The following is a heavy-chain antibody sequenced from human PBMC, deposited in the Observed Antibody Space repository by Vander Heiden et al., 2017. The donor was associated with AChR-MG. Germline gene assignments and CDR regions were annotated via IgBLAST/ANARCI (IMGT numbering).Heavy chain of an antibody. CDR1: GGSFSGYY. V-gene: IGHV4-34*01. Sequence: QVQLQQWGAGLLKPSETLSLTCAVYGGSFSGYYWNWIRQPPGKGREWIGETKHSGSTNYNPSLKSRVTISVDTSKNQFSLKLSSVTAADTAVYYCARARGIAVDEGYYYYMDVWGKGTTVTV. CDR2: TKHSGST. CDR3: ARARGIAVDEGYYYYMDV. J-gene: IGHJ6*03. D-gene: IGHD6-19*01.